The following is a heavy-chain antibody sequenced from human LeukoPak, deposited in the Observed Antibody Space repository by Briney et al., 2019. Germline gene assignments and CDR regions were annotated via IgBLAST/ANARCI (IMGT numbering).Heavy chain of an antibody. CDR1: GGSFSGYY. V-gene: IGHV4-34*01. J-gene: IGHJ6*04. Sequence: SETLSLTCAVYGGSFSGYYWSWIRQPPGKGLEWIGEINHSGSTNYNPSLKSRVTISVDTSKNQFSLKLSSVTAAGTAVYYCARARRGYSYGTTPPYYYYGMDVWGKGTTVTVSS. D-gene: IGHD5-18*01. CDR3: ARARRGYSYGTTPPYYYYGMDV. CDR2: INHSGST.